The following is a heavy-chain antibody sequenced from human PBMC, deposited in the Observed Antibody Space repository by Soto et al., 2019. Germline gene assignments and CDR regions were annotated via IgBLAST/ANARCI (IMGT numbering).Heavy chain of an antibody. D-gene: IGHD6-13*01. J-gene: IGHJ3*01. V-gene: IGHV3-23*01. Sequence: GSLRLSCAASGFTFSRYAMTWVRQAQGKGLEWVSTTSGGDERTYYADSVSGRFIVSRDNSRNTLYLQVDGLRAEDAAAYYCAKSWREYCSSNYLHFDVWGQGTMVTVSS. CDR2: TSGGDERT. CDR3: AKSWREYCSSNYLHFDV. CDR1: GFTFSRYA.